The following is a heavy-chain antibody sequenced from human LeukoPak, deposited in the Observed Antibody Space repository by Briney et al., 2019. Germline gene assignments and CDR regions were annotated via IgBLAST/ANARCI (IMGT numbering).Heavy chain of an antibody. Sequence: SETLSLTCTVSGGSISSGDYYWSWIRQPPGKGLEWIGYIYYSGSTYYNPSLKSRVTISLDTSKNQFSLKLSSVTAADTAVYYCARGQGTVTTHWGQGTLVTVSS. CDR2: IYYSGST. V-gene: IGHV4-30-4*01. CDR3: ARGQGTVTTH. J-gene: IGHJ4*02. D-gene: IGHD4-17*01. CDR1: GGSISSGDYY.